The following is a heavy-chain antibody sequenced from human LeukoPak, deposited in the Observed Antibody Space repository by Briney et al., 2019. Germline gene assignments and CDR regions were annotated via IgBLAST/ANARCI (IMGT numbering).Heavy chain of an antibody. Sequence: ASVKVSCKASGYTFTGYYMHWVRQAPGQGLEWMGWINPNSGGTNYAQKFQGRVTMTRDTSISTAYMELSRLRSDDTAVYYCARDSYYNWSDNSTYYYYYYMDVWGKGTTVTVSS. CDR1: GYTFTGYY. CDR3: ARDSYYNWSDNSTYYYYYYMDV. J-gene: IGHJ6*03. V-gene: IGHV1-2*02. D-gene: IGHD1-1*01. CDR2: INPNSGGT.